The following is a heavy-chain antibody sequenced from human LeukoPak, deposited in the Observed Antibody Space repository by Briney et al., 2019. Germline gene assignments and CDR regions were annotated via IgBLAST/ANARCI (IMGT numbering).Heavy chain of an antibody. D-gene: IGHD3-10*01. CDR3: TTLWLGPEH. CDR1: GFTFSNAW. Sequence: KPGGSLRLSCAVSGFTFSNAWTNWVRQAPGKGLECVGRIKSISDGETTDYAAPVKGRFTISRDDSKSTLYLQMHSLRTEDTAVYYCTTLWLGPEHWGQGTLVTVSS. J-gene: IGHJ1*01. CDR2: IKSISDGETT. V-gene: IGHV3-15*01.